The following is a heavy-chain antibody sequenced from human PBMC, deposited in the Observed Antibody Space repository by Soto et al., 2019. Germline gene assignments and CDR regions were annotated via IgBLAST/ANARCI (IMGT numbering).Heavy chain of an antibody. CDR3: ATGDQHTVRGFIVDS. J-gene: IGHJ4*02. CDR2: FDPEDGET. V-gene: IGHV1-24*01. D-gene: IGHD2-15*01. Sequence: ASVKVSCKVSGYTLTELSMHWVRQAPGKGLEWMGGFDPEDGETIYAQKFQGRVTMTEDTSTDPAYMDLSSLRSEDTAVYYCATGDQHTVRGFIVDSWGQGTLVTVSS. CDR1: GYTLTELS.